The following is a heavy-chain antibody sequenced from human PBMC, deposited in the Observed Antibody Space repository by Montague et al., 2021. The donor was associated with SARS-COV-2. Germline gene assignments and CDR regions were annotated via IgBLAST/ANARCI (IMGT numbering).Heavy chain of an antibody. CDR3: ARTLTTKVAFDI. J-gene: IGHJ3*02. D-gene: IGHD3-22*01. CDR2: IDWDDDK. Sequence: PALVKPTQTLTLTCTFSGFSLSTSGMCVSWIRQPPGKALECLARIDWDDDKYYGTSLKTRLTISKDTSKNQVVLTMTNMDPVDTATYYCARTLTTKVAFDIWGQGTMVTVSS. CDR1: GFSLSTSGMC. V-gene: IGHV2-70*11.